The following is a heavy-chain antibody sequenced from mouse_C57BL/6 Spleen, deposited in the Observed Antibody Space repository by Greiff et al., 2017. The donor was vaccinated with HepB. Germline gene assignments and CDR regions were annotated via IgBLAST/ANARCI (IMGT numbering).Heavy chain of an antibody. D-gene: IGHD1-1*01. CDR2: IYPGSGNT. J-gene: IGHJ1*03. V-gene: IGHV1-76*01. Sequence: QVQLQQSGAELVRPGASVKLSCKASGYTFTDYYINWVKQRPGQGLEWIARIYPGSGNTYYNEKFKGKATLTAEKSSSTAYMQLSSLTSEDSAVYFCAREDYYGSSRYFDVWGTGTTVTVSS. CDR3: AREDYYGSSRYFDV. CDR1: GYTFTDYY.